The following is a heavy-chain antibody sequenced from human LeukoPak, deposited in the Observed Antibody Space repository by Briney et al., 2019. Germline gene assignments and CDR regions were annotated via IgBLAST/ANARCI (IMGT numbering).Heavy chain of an antibody. J-gene: IGHJ4*02. CDR2: INKDGSDK. Sequence: PGGSLRISCATSGFTFSSYWMAWVRQAPGKGLEWVASINKDGSDKYYVDSVNGRFTISRDNAKNSVSLQMGSLRAEDTAVYYCARGSLDYWGQGALVTVSP. V-gene: IGHV3-7*01. CDR3: ARGSLDY. CDR1: GFTFSSYW.